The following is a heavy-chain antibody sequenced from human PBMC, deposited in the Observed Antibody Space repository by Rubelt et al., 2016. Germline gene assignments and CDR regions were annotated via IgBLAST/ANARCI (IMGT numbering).Heavy chain of an antibody. J-gene: IGHJ4*02. CDR1: GFTFSGST. CDR3: TRSLRMTVFGAD. D-gene: IGHD3-3*01. CDR2: ITTKADSYAT. Sequence: EVQLVESGGGLVQPGGSLKLSCAASGFTFSGSTIHWVRQASGRGLEWVGRITTKADSYATAYPASVKGRFTVSRDDSKNTAYLQMSSLRSEDTAVYYCTRSLRMTVFGADWGQGTLVTVSS. V-gene: IGHV3-73*01.